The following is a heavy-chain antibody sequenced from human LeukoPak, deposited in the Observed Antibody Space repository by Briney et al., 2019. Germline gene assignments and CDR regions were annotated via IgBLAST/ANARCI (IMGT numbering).Heavy chain of an antibody. Sequence: GESLKISCKGSGYSFTSYGISWVRQAPGQGLEWMGWISAYNGNTNYAQKLQGRVTMTTDTSTSTAYMELRSLRSDDTAVYYCARSRVVPAVTLDGLAFYYFDYWGQGTLVTVSS. CDR3: ARSRVVPAVTLDGLAFYYFDY. CDR1: GYSFTSYG. D-gene: IGHD2-2*01. J-gene: IGHJ4*02. V-gene: IGHV1-18*01. CDR2: ISAYNGNT.